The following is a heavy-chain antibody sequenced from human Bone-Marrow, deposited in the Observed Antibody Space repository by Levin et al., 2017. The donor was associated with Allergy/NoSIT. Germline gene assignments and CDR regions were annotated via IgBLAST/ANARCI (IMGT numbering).Heavy chain of an antibody. CDR3: ARGGQTGAFDV. D-gene: IGHD1-26*01. CDR2: INPSDDST. V-gene: IGHV1-46*01. CDR1: GYTLTSYH. J-gene: IGHJ3*01. Sequence: ASVKVSCQASGYTLTSYHMNWVRQAPGQGLQWMGIINPSDDSTTYAQQFQDRIIMTRDTSTRTFYMEIRSLTSDDTAVYYCARGGQTGAFDVWGQGTMVHVSS.